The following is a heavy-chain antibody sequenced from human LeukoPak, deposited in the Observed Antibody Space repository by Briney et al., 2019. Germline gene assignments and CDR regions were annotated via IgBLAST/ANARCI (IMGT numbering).Heavy chain of an antibody. CDR2: IYYSGST. Sequence: SETLSLTCSVSGGSISSYYWNWIRQPPGKGLEWIGYIYYSGSTNYNPSLKSRVSISVDTSKNQFPLKLKSATAADTAIYYCARRHCSSTSCFASAFDRWGQGTLVTVSS. CDR1: GGSISSYY. CDR3: ARRHCSSTSCFASAFDR. D-gene: IGHD2-2*01. J-gene: IGHJ5*02. V-gene: IGHV4-59*08.